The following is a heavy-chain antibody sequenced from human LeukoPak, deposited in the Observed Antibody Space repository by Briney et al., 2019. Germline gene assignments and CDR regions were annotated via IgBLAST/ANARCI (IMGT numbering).Heavy chain of an antibody. J-gene: IGHJ3*02. CDR1: GYTFTGYY. Sequence: GASVKVSCKASGYTFTGYYMHWVRQAPGQGLEWMGWINPNSGGTNYAQKFQGRVTITADKSTSTAYMELSSLRSEDTAVYYCARESCSGGSCYLGAFDIWGQGTMVTVSS. CDR2: INPNSGGT. D-gene: IGHD2-15*01. CDR3: ARESCSGGSCYLGAFDI. V-gene: IGHV1-2*02.